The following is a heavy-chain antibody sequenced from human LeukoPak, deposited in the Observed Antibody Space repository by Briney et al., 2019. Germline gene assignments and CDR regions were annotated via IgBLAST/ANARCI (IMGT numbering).Heavy chain of an antibody. CDR3: AKPLRFLEWLFDWFDP. Sequence: GGSLRLSCAASGFTFSRYWMHWVRQAPGKGLMWVSRINSDGSSTSYADSVKGRFTISRDNSKNTLYLQMNSLRAEDTAVYYCAKPLRFLEWLFDWFDPWGQGTLVTVSS. CDR2: INSDGSST. V-gene: IGHV3-74*01. J-gene: IGHJ5*02. CDR1: GFTFSRYW. D-gene: IGHD3-3*01.